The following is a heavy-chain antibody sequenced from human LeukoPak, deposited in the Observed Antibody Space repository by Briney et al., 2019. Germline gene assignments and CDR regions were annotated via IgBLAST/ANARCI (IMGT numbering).Heavy chain of an antibody. V-gene: IGHV4-59*01. D-gene: IGHD3-10*01. Sequence: NPSETLSLTCTVSGGSISSYYWSWIRQPPGKGLEWIGYIYYSGSTNYNPSLKGRVTISVDTSKNQFSLKLSSVTAADTAVYYCARVGYSSSGNYYTDRGAFDYWGQGTLVTVSS. CDR3: ARVGYSSSGNYYTDRGAFDY. CDR1: GGSISSYY. J-gene: IGHJ4*02. CDR2: IYYSGST.